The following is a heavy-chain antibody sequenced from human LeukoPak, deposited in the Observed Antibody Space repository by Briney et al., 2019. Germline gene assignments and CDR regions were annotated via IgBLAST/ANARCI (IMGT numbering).Heavy chain of an antibody. CDR2: TYYKSRWYD. J-gene: IGHJ4*02. CDR1: VDSVSIKSAA. V-gene: IGHV6-1*01. Sequence: KTSQTLSLTCAISVDSVSIKSAAWNWIRQSPSRGLDSLGMTYYKSRWYDDYAVSVKSRITIKPDASKNQFSLQLNSVTPEDTAAYYCAREGGTYGDYCFDYWGQGTLVTVSS. CDR3: AREGGTYGDYCFDY. D-gene: IGHD4-17*01.